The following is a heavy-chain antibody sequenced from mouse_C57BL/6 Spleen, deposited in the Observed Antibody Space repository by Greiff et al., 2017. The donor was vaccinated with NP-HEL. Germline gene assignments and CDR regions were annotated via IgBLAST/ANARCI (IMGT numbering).Heavy chain of an antibody. CDR3: TDYGSTLSYYFDY. CDR1: GFTFSNYW. CDR2: LRLKSDNYAT. Sequence: EVQGVESGGGLVQPGGSMKLSCVASGFTFSNYWMNWVRQSPEKGLEWVAQLRLKSDNYATHYAESVKGRFTISRDDSKSSVYLQMNNLRAEDTGIYYCTDYGSTLSYYFDYWGQGTTLTVSS. V-gene: IGHV6-3*01. D-gene: IGHD1-1*01. J-gene: IGHJ2*01.